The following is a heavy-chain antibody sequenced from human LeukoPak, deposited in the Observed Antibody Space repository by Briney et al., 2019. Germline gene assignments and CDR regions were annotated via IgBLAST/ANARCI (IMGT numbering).Heavy chain of an antibody. J-gene: IGHJ4*02. D-gene: IGHD2-15*01. Sequence: PSETLSLTCTVSGYSISSGYYWGWIRQPPGKGLEWIGSIYHSGSTYYNPSLKSRVTISVDKSKNQFSLKLSSVTAADTAVYYCARVCSGGSCYYSFDYWGQGTLVTVSS. V-gene: IGHV4-38-2*02. CDR3: ARVCSGGSCYYSFDY. CDR1: GYSISSGYY. CDR2: IYHSGST.